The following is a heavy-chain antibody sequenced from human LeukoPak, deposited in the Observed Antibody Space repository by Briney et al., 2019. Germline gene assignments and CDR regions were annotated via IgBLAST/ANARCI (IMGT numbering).Heavy chain of an antibody. D-gene: IGHD6-19*01. CDR2: ISGSGGST. V-gene: IGHV3-23*01. Sequence: QPGGSLRLTCAASGFTFSSYAMSWVRQAPGKGLEWVSAISGSGGSTYYADSVKGRFTISRDNSKNTLYLQMNSLRAEDTAVYYCAKDSGGGSGWYKYFDYWGQGTLVTVSS. CDR1: GFTFSSYA. CDR3: AKDSGGGSGWYKYFDY. J-gene: IGHJ4*02.